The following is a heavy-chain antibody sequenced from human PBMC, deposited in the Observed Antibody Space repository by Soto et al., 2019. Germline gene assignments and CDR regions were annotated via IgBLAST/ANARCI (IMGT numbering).Heavy chain of an antibody. CDR2: ITGSGGST. CDR3: AKDGSVPAARRSISRIYNWFDP. J-gene: IGHJ5*02. D-gene: IGHD2-2*01. V-gene: IGHV3-23*01. CDR1: GFTFSSYA. Sequence: EVQLLESGGGLVQPGGSLRLSCAASGFTFSSYAMSWVRQAPGKGLEWVSAITGSGGSTYYADSVKGRVTISRDNSKNTLYLQMNSLRAEDTAVYYCAKDGSVPAARRSISRIYNWFDPWGQGTLVTVSS.